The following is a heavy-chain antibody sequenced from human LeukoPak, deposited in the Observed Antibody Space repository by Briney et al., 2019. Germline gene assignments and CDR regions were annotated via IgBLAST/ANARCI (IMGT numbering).Heavy chain of an antibody. V-gene: IGHV3-23*01. CDR1: GFTFSSYA. J-gene: IGHJ4*02. D-gene: IGHD3-10*01. CDR3: AKERERQGRDFDY. Sequence: GGSLRLPCAASGFTFSSYAMSWVRQAPGKGLEWVSEISGSGGSTYYADSVRGRFTISRDNSNNTLYLQMNSLRAEDTAVYYCAKERERQGRDFDYWGQGTLVTVSS. CDR2: ISGSGGST.